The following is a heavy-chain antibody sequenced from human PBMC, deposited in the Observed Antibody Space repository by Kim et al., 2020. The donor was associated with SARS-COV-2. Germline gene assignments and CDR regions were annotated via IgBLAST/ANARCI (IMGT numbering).Heavy chain of an antibody. J-gene: IGHJ3*02. CDR3: ARGVPGSNAFDI. D-gene: IGHD3-10*01. V-gene: IGHV1-3*01. Sequence: KDSQKFQGRVTITRDTSASTAYMELSSLRSEDTAVYYCARGVPGSNAFDIWGQGTMVTVSS.